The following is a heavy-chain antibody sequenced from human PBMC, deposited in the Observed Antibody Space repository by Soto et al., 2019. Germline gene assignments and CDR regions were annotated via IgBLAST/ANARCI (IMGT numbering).Heavy chain of an antibody. CDR2: INSDGSRT. D-gene: IGHD2-21*01. Sequence: EVQLVESGGGLVQPGGSLKLSCAASGFSLSGYWMHWVRQAPGKGLVWVSRINSDGSRTDYADSVKGRFTISRGNAKNTLSLQMNSLRAEDTAVYYCTRAFLPGNYWGQGTLVTVSS. V-gene: IGHV3-74*01. CDR3: TRAFLPGNY. CDR1: GFSLSGYW. J-gene: IGHJ4*02.